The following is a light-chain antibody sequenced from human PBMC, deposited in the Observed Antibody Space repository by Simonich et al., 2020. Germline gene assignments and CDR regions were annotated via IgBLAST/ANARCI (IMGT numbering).Light chain of an antibody. CDR2: WAS. CDR3: QQYYSTPPD. V-gene: IGKV4-1*01. Sequence: DIVMTQSPDSLAVSLGERDTNNCKTSQSVLHSSNNKNDFTWYQQKPGQRPKLLIYWASTRETAVPDRFSGSGSGTDFTLTISSLQAEDVAVYYCQQYYSTPPDFGQGTKLEIK. CDR1: QSVLHSSNNKND. J-gene: IGKJ2*01.